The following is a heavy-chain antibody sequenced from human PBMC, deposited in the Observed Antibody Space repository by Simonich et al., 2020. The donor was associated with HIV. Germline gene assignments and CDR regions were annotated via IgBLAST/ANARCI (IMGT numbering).Heavy chain of an antibody. Sequence: QVQLVQSGAEVKKPGASVKVSCKAYGYTFTSNAMNWVRQAPGQGLEWMGCINPNTGNPTYAQGFTGRFFFSLDSAVSTAYLQISSLTAEDTAVYYCARVTTAYYGMDVWGQGTTVTVSS. J-gene: IGHJ6*02. CDR1: GYTFTSNA. D-gene: IGHD1-1*01. V-gene: IGHV7-4-1*02. CDR2: INPNTGNP. CDR3: ARVTTAYYGMDV.